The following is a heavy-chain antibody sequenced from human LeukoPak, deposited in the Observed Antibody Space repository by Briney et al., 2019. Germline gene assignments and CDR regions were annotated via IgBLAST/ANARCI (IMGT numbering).Heavy chain of an antibody. CDR3: ARANIVVVPAATIEYYYYYMDV. D-gene: IGHD2-2*01. CDR1: GFTFSSYA. V-gene: IGHV3-23*01. J-gene: IGHJ6*03. CDR2: ISGSGGST. Sequence: GGSLRLSCAASGFTFSSYAMSWVRQAPGKGLEWVSAISGSGGSTYYADSVKGRFTISRDNSKNTLYLQMNSLRAEDTAVYYCARANIVVVPAATIEYYYYYMDVWGKGTTVTVSS.